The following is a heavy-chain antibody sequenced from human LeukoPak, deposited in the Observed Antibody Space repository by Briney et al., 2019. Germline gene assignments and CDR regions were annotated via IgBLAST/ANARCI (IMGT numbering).Heavy chain of an antibody. CDR1: GFIFSDYY. V-gene: IGHV3-11*04. D-gene: IGHD5-24*01. Sequence: PGGSLRLSCAASGFIFSDYYMSWIRQAPGKGLEWVSHIGSSGTTIFYADSVKGRFTISRDNAKNSLYLQMNSLRVEDTAVYYCARDKRDAYNLWAFDIWGQGTMVTVSS. J-gene: IGHJ3*02. CDR3: ARDKRDAYNLWAFDI. CDR2: IGSSGTTI.